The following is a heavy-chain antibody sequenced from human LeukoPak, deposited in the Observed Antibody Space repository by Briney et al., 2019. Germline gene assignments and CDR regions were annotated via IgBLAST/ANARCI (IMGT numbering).Heavy chain of an antibody. J-gene: IGHJ3*02. D-gene: IGHD4-17*01. Sequence: SETLSLTCAVYGGSFNGYYWSWIRQPPGKGLEWIGYIYYSGSTNYNPSLKSRVTISVDTSKNQFSLKLSSVTAADTAVYYCARDTMTTGFDIWGQGTMVTVSS. CDR1: GGSFNGYY. CDR2: IYYSGST. V-gene: IGHV4-59*01. CDR3: ARDTMTTGFDI.